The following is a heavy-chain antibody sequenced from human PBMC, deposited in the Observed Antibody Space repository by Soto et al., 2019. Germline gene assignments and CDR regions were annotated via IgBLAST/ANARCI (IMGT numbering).Heavy chain of an antibody. V-gene: IGHV4-59*01. CDR2: MYNTGRT. CDR3: ARDLWGYCGTDCYPLDV. Sequence: PSETLSPTCTGSGGSISRYYWSWIRQPPGNGLVCIGYMYNTGRTVYNPSFKSRVTISVDTSKNQFSLQLDSVTAADTAVYYCARDLWGYCGTDCYPLDVWGQGTTVTVS. D-gene: IGHD2-21*02. CDR1: GGSISRYY. J-gene: IGHJ6*02.